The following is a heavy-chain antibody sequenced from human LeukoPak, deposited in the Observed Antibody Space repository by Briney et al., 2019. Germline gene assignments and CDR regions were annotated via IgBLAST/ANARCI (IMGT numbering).Heavy chain of an antibody. CDR1: GYTFTGYY. V-gene: IGHV1-2*02. CDR3: ARYCSGGSCYRVTTVTTAFDY. D-gene: IGHD2-15*01. CDR2: INPNSGGT. J-gene: IGHJ4*02. Sequence: ASVKVSCKASGYTFTGYYMHWVRQAPGQGLEWMGWINPNSGGTNYAQKFQGRVTMTRDTSISTAYMELSRLRSDDTAVYYCARYCSGGSCYRVTTVTTAFDYWGQGTLVTVSS.